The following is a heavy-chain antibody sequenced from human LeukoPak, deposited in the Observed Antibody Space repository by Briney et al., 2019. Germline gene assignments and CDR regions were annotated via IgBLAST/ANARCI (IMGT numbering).Heavy chain of an antibody. CDR1: GGSISSSSYY. CDR2: IYYSGST. D-gene: IGHD4-17*01. Sequence: SETLSLTCTVSGGSISSSSYYWGWIRQPPGKGLEWIGSIYYSGSTFYNPSLKSRVTISVGTSKNQFSLKLSSVTAADTAVYYCARVAFSYGDAPYFDYWGQGTLVTVSS. CDR3: ARVAFSYGDAPYFDY. J-gene: IGHJ4*02. V-gene: IGHV4-39*07.